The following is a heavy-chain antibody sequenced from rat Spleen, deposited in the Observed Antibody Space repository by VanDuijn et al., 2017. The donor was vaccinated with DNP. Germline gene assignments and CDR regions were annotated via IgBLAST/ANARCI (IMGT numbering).Heavy chain of an antibody. D-gene: IGHD1-11*01. CDR1: GFSLTSYN. V-gene: IGHV2-30*01. Sequence: QVQLKESGPGLVQPSQTLSLTCTVSGFSLTSYNVHWVRQPTGKGLEWVGLIWPGGNTDYNSALKSRLSISRDTSKSQVFLKMNSLKTEDTATYYCATNYGYYWGQGVMVTVSS. CDR2: IWPGGNT. CDR3: ATNYGYY. J-gene: IGHJ2*01.